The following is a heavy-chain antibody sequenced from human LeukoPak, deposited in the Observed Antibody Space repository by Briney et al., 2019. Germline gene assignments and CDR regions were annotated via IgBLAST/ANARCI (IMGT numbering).Heavy chain of an antibody. CDR1: GYTFTGYY. J-gene: IGHJ5*02. Sequence: ASVKVSCKASGYTFTGYYMHWARQAPGQGLEWMGWINPNSGGTNYAQKFQGRVTMTRDTSTSTVYMELSSLRSEDTAVYYCARDAPDAIPMIGREDYNNWLDPWGQGTLVTVPS. V-gene: IGHV1-2*02. CDR3: ARDAPDAIPMIGREDYNNWLDP. D-gene: IGHD3-22*01. CDR2: INPNSGGT.